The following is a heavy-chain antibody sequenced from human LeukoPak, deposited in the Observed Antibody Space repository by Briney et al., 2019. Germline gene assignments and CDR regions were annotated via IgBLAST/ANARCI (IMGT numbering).Heavy chain of an antibody. Sequence: GGSLRLSCAASGFTFSSYWMTWVRQAPGKGLEWVSTIEGDGGETYYVDSVKGRFTISRDNAKNSLYLQMNSLRAEDTDVYYCARSPCDFRSAYLHSFDFWGQGTMVAVSS. D-gene: IGHD3-3*01. CDR3: ARSPCDFRSAYLHSFDF. J-gene: IGHJ4*02. CDR1: GFTFSSYW. V-gene: IGHV3-7*03. CDR2: IEGDGGET.